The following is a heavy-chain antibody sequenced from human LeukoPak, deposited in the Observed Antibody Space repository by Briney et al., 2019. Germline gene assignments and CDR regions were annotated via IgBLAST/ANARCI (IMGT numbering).Heavy chain of an antibody. CDR1: GFTFSSYA. V-gene: IGHV3-23*01. CDR3: AKDRLLNCRGDCYIFDY. J-gene: IGHJ4*02. Sequence: GGSLRLSCVVSGFTFSSYAMRWVRQAPGKGLEWVSGISGSGGSTYYADSVKGRFSISRDNSKNTLYLQVNGLRTEDTAVYYCAKDRLLNCRGDCYIFDYWGQGTVVTVSS. D-gene: IGHD2-21*02. CDR2: ISGSGGST.